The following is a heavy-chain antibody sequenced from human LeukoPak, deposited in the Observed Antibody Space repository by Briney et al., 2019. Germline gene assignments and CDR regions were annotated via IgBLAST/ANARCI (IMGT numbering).Heavy chain of an antibody. Sequence: KPSETLSLTCAVSGYSISSGYYWGWIRQPPGKGLEWIGSIYHSGSTYYNPSLKSRVTISVDTSKNQFSLKLSSVTAADTAVYYCARPSSAYYASFEYWGQGTLVTVSS. V-gene: IGHV4-38-2*01. CDR1: GYSISSGYY. D-gene: IGHD3-22*01. CDR3: ARPSSAYYASFEY. J-gene: IGHJ4*02. CDR2: IYHSGST.